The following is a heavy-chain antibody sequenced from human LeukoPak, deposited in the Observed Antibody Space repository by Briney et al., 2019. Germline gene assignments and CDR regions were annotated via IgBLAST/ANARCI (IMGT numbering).Heavy chain of an antibody. CDR2: INPNSGVT. CDR1: GYTLTGYY. D-gene: IGHD3-3*01. CDR3: ARGHDDFWSGYSTYGMDV. V-gene: IGHV1-2*02. Sequence: ASVKVSCKASGYTLTGYYMHWVPQAPGHGVEWLGWINPNSGVTDYAQKLQGRVTMTRDTSISTAYMELSRLRSDDTAVYYCARGHDDFWSGYSTYGMDVWGQGTTVTVSS. J-gene: IGHJ6*02.